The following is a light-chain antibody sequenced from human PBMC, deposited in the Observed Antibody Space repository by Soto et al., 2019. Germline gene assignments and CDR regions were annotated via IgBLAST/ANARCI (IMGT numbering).Light chain of an antibody. CDR2: RAS. Sequence: EIVLTQSPDTLSLSPGERATLSCRASQSVSSALLAWYQQKPGQAPRLLIYRASTRATGIPDRFTGSGSGTDFPPTSSRLEPEDFAVYYCQQYESSPLTFGGGTKVEIK. J-gene: IGKJ4*01. V-gene: IGKV3-20*01. CDR3: QQYESSPLT. CDR1: QSVSSAL.